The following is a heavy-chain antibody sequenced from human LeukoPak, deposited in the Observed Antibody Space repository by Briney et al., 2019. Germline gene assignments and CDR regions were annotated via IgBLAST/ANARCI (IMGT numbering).Heavy chain of an antibody. CDR3: ARSPGGMDV. Sequence: ASVKVSCKASGYTFTSYYLHWVRQAPGQGLEWMGIVNPSGGSTTYAQKFQGGVTMTRDTSTSTVYMELSSLRSEDTAVYYCARSPGGMDVWGQGTTVTVSS. V-gene: IGHV1-46*01. J-gene: IGHJ6*02. CDR2: VNPSGGST. CDR1: GYTFTSYY.